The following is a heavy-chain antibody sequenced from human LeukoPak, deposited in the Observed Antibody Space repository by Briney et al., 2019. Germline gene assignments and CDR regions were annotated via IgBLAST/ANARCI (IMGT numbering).Heavy chain of an antibody. CDR2: IHSGGST. CDR3: ARGTVDGYSHFDY. J-gene: IGHJ4*02. CDR1: GFTVSSNY. V-gene: IGHV3-53*01. D-gene: IGHD5-24*01. Sequence: GGSLRLSCAASGFTVSSNYMSWVRQAPGKGLEWVSVIHSGGSTYYADSVKGRFTISRDNSKNTLYLQMNGLRAEDTAVYYCARGTVDGYSHFDYWGQGTLVTVSS.